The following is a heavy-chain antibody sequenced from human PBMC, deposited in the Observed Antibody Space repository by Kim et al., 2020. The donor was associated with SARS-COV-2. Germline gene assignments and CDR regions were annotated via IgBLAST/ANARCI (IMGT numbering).Heavy chain of an antibody. V-gene: IGHV4-39*01. CDR3: ARLALQYGSGSYYYGGYDY. CDR1: GGSISSDTYH. CDR2: IYYSGRT. J-gene: IGHJ4*02. D-gene: IGHD3-10*01. Sequence: SETLSLTCTVSGGSISSDTYHWGWIHQPPGKGLEWIGNIYYSGRTYYNPSLKSRVTISVDTSKNQFSLKVSSVTAADTSVYYCARLALQYGSGSYYYGGYDYWGQGTLVTVSS.